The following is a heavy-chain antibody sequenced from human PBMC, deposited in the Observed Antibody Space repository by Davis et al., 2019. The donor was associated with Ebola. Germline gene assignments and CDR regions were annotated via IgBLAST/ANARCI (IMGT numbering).Heavy chain of an antibody. CDR3: ARGTGITGEGA. CDR2: ISGSGGST. D-gene: IGHD1-20*01. J-gene: IGHJ5*02. Sequence: GGSLRLSCAASGFTFSSHAMSWVRQAPGKGLEWVSGISGSGGSTYYGDSVKGRFTISRDNSKNTLYLQMNSLRAEDTAVYYCARGTGITGEGAWGQGTLVTVSS. V-gene: IGHV3-23*01. CDR1: GFTFSSHA.